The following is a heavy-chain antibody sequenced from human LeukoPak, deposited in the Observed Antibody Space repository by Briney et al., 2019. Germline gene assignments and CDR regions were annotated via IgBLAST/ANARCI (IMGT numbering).Heavy chain of an antibody. CDR2: ISWNSGSI. Sequence: GGSLRLSCAASGFTFDDYAMRWVRQAPGKGLEWVSGISWNSGSIGYADSVKGRFTISRDNAKNSLYLQMNSLRAEDTALYYCAKGPYDSSGYYSPEYFQHWGQGTLVTVSS. CDR3: AKGPYDSSGYYSPEYFQH. V-gene: IGHV3-9*01. D-gene: IGHD3-22*01. J-gene: IGHJ1*01. CDR1: GFTFDDYA.